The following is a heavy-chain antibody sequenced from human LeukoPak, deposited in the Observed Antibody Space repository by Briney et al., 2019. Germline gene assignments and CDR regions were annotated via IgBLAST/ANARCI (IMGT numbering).Heavy chain of an antibody. D-gene: IGHD3-3*01. Sequence: SETLSLTCTVSTVSVTSYYWTWIRQPPGKGLEWIGYIYYSGSTNYNPSLKSRVTISVDTSKNQFSLKVSSVTAADTAVYYCARSYDFWSGDSQFDYWGLGTLVTVSS. CDR3: ARSYDFWSGDSQFDY. J-gene: IGHJ4*02. V-gene: IGHV4-59*02. CDR1: TVSVTSYY. CDR2: IYYSGST.